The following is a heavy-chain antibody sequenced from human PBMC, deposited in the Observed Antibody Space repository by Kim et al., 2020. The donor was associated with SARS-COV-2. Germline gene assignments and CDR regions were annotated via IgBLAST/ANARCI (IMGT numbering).Heavy chain of an antibody. V-gene: IGHV3-48*03. CDR2: ISGSGSMI. J-gene: IGHJ6*03. Sequence: GGSLRLSCAASEFTFSSYEMNWVRQPPGKGLEWVSYISGSGSMIYYADSVKGRFTISRDDAKNALYLQMNSLRAEDTAVYYCAAGLKHYYYYMDVWGKGTTVTVSS. CDR1: EFTFSSYE. CDR3: AAGLKHYYYYMDV. D-gene: IGHD6-13*01.